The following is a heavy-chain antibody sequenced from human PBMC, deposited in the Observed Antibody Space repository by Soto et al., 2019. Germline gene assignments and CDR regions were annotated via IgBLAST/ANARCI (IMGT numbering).Heavy chain of an antibody. D-gene: IGHD6-13*01. CDR3: ARVPMIATEDWFDP. CDR1: GGSISSGDYY. CDR2: IYYSGST. V-gene: IGHV4-30-4*01. Sequence: SETLSLTCTVSGGSISSGDYYWSWIRQPPGKGLEWIGYIYYSGSTYYNPSLKSRVTISVDTSKNQFSLKLSSVTAADTAVYYCARVPMIATEDWFDPWGQGTLVTVSS. J-gene: IGHJ5*02.